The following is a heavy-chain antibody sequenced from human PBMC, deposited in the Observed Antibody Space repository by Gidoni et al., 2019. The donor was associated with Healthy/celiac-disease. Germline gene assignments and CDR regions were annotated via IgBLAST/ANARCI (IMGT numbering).Heavy chain of an antibody. D-gene: IGHD3-3*01. CDR2: FDPEDGET. J-gene: IGHJ3*02. CDR1: GYTLNELS. V-gene: IGHV1-24*01. Sequence: QVQLVQSGAEVKKPGASVKVSCKVSGYTLNELSMHWVRQAPGKGLEWMGGFDPEDGETIYAQKFQGRVTMTEDTSTDTAYMELSSLRSEDTAVYYCATGRWKNYDFWSGYLVGAFDIWGQGTMVTVSS. CDR3: ATGRWKNYDFWSGYLVGAFDI.